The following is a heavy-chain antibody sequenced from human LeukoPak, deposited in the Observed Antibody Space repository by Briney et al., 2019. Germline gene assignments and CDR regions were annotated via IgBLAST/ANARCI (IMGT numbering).Heavy chain of an antibody. V-gene: IGHV3-30*18. Sequence: PGGSLRLSCAASGFTYSSHGMHWVRQAPGKGLEWVAVRSYDGSNKYYADSVKGRFTISRDNSKNTLYLQMNSLRAEDTAVYYCAKDLSGQYYYYYGMDVWGQGTTVTVSS. CDR1: GFTYSSHG. CDR3: AKDLSGQYYYYYGMDV. CDR2: RSYDGSNK. J-gene: IGHJ6*02. D-gene: IGHD6-19*01.